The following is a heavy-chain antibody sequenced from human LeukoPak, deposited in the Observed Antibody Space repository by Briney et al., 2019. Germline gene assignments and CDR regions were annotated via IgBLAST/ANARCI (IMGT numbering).Heavy chain of an antibody. Sequence: GGSLRLSCAASGFAFTTYWMSWMRQAPGKGLQWVANIKHDGSEQYYVDSVKGRFTISRDNAKNSLFLQMNSLGVEDTAVYYCKSGGAAPGSFDYWGHGALVTVSS. CDR3: KSGGAAPGSFDY. CDR2: IKHDGSEQ. D-gene: IGHD1-26*01. V-gene: IGHV3-7*01. CDR1: GFAFTTYW. J-gene: IGHJ4*01.